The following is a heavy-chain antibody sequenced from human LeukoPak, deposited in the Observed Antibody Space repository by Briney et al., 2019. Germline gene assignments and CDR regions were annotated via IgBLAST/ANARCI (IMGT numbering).Heavy chain of an antibody. D-gene: IGHD6-13*01. CDR3: ARELAAAGWGGVDY. CDR1: GYTFTSYD. CDR2: INPNSGNT. J-gene: IGHJ4*02. Sequence: ASVKVSCKASGYTFTSYDINWVRQATGQGLEWMGWINPNSGNTGYAQKFQGRVTMTRNTSISTAYMELSSLRSEDTAVYYCARELAAAGWGGVDYWGQGTLVTVSS. V-gene: IGHV1-8*01.